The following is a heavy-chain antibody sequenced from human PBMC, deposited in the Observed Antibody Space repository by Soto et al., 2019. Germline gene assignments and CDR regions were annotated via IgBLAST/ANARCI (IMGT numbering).Heavy chain of an antibody. Sequence: QVQLQESGPGLVKPSQTLSLTCTVSGGSISSGGYYWSWIRQHPGKGLEWIGYIYYSGSTYYNPSLKSRVTISVDTSKNQFSLKLSSVTAADTAVYYCARWLRGITMVRGVGWFDPWGQGTLVTVSS. CDR2: IYYSGST. J-gene: IGHJ5*02. V-gene: IGHV4-31*03. D-gene: IGHD3-10*01. CDR1: GGSISSGGYY. CDR3: ARWLRGITMVRGVGWFDP.